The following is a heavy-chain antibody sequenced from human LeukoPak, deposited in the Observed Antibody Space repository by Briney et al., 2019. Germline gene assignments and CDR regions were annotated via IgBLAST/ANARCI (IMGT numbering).Heavy chain of an antibody. CDR3: AGFLDVWGSYRPNWFDP. V-gene: IGHV4-39*07. CDR2: IYYSGST. J-gene: IGHJ5*02. CDR1: GGSISSSSYY. Sequence: PSETLSLTCTVSGGSISSSSYYWGWIRQPPGKGLEWIGSIYYSGSTYYNPSLKSRVTISVDTSKNQFSLKLSSVTAADTAVYYCAGFLDVWGSYRPNWFDPWGQGTLVTVSS. D-gene: IGHD3-16*02.